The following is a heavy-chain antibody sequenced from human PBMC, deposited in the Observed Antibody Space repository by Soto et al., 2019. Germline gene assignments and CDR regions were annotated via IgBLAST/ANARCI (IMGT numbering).Heavy chain of an antibody. J-gene: IGHJ5*02. Sequence: EVQLLESGGGLVQPGGSLRLSCAASGFTFSSYAMSWVRQAPGKGLEWVSAISGSGGSTYYADSVKGRFTISRDNSKNPLYLQMNRLRAEDTAVYFCAKGRDIVATVGGWFDPWGQGTLVTVSS. CDR3: AKGRDIVATVGGWFDP. CDR2: ISGSGGST. D-gene: IGHD5-12*01. V-gene: IGHV3-23*01. CDR1: GFTFSSYA.